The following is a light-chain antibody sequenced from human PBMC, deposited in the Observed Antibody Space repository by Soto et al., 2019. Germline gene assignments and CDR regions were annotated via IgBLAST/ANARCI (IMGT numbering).Light chain of an antibody. V-gene: IGKV3-15*01. CDR2: GAS. Sequence: EIVMTQSPATLSVSPGERATLSRRASQSVSSNLAWYQQKPGQAPRLLIYGASTRATGIPARFSGSGSGTEFTLTISSLQSEDFAVYYCQQYNNWPPYTFGQGTK. J-gene: IGKJ2*01. CDR3: QQYNNWPPYT. CDR1: QSVSSN.